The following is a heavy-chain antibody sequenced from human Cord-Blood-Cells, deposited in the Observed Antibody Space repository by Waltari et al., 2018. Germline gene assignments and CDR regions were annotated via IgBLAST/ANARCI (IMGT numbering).Heavy chain of an antibody. Sequence: QVQLVQSGAEVKKPGASVKVPCKALGYTITGYYMHWVRQAPGQGLEWMGVMSPRWCGPDVAQGLQGRVSRSKDTSMSTADMVLSRLGADDTAVYYCAGGLGSSSWYDFDYWGQGTRVTVSS. V-gene: IGHV1-2*02. CDR3: AGGLGSSSWYDFDY. J-gene: IGHJ4*02. CDR2: MSPRWCGP. D-gene: IGHD6-13*01. CDR1: GYTITGYY.